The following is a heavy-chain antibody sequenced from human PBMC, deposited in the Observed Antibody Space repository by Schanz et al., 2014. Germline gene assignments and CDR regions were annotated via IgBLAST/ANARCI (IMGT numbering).Heavy chain of an antibody. J-gene: IGHJ4*02. D-gene: IGHD1-1*01. CDR1: GFSFDSYN. CDR3: ARDGVAATTDFEY. Sequence: EVHLVDSGGTLVQPGGSLRLSCTASGFSFDSYNMNWVRQSPGKGLEWVAFLSFDSRHIYYADSVKGRFTISRDNAKSSLHLQMNSLRADDTAVYYCARDGVAATTDFEYWGQGALVTVSS. V-gene: IGHV3-21*06. CDR2: LSFDSRHI.